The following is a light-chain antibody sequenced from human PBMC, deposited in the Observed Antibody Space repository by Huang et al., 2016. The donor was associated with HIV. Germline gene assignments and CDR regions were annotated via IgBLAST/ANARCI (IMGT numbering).Light chain of an antibody. CDR2: AAS. J-gene: IGKJ1*01. V-gene: IGKV1-27*01. CDR1: RDISTF. CDR3: QKYDSAPRT. Sequence: MTQSPPSLSASIGDRVTLTCRASRDISTFLAWYQQKPGKPPRVLIYAASILHSGVPSRFSGGGSGTNFTLTISSLQPEDVANYYCQKYDSAPRTFGQGTKVEL.